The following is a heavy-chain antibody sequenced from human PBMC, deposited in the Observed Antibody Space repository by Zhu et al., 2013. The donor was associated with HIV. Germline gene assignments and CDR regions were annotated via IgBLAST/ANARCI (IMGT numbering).Heavy chain of an antibody. CDR3: AREMEVVVTTSPGENYYYYAMDV. V-gene: IGHV1-18*01. CDR1: GYTFPTYG. D-gene: IGHD2-21*02. CDR2: ISPHNGDT. Sequence: QVQLVQSGAEVKKPGASVKVSCKASGYTFPTYGLSWMRQAPGQGLEWMGWISPHNGDTIYAQKLQGRVTMTTDTSTSTAYMEVRNLRFDDTAVYYCAREMEVVVTTSPGENYYYYAMDVWGQGTTVTVSS. J-gene: IGHJ6*02.